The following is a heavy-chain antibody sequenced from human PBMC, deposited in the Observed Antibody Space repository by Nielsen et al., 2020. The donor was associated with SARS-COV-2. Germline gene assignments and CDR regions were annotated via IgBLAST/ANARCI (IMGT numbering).Heavy chain of an antibody. V-gene: IGHV3-74*03. D-gene: IGHD3-22*01. CDR3: ARLWDDGYYFDTGPYDY. CDR2: INPDESKT. Sequence: GESLKISCAASGFNFSNYRMHWVRQAPGKGLVWVSHINPDESKTTYADSVKGRFTISRDNAKNTLYLQMNSLRAEDAAVYYCARLWDDGYYFDTGPYDYWGQGTLVTVSS. J-gene: IGHJ4*02. CDR1: GFNFSNYR.